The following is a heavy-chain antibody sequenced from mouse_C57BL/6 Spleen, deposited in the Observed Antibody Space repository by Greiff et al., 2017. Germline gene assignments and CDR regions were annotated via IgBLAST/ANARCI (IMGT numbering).Heavy chain of an antibody. J-gene: IGHJ3*01. Sequence: QVQLQQSGAELARPGASVKLSCKASGYTFTSYGISWVKQRTGQGLEWIGEIYPRSGNTYYNEKFKGKATLTADKSSSTAYMELRSLTSEDSAVYVCARDCGSSYGFAYWGQGTLVTVSA. CDR3: ARDCGSSYGFAY. CDR2: IYPRSGNT. CDR1: GYTFTSYG. V-gene: IGHV1-81*01. D-gene: IGHD1-1*01.